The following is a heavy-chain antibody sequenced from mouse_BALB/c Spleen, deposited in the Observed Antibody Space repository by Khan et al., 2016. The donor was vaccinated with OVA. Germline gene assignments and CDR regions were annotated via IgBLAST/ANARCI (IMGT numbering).Heavy chain of an antibody. CDR1: GYSFTGYF. D-gene: IGHD1-1*01. V-gene: IGHV1-20*02. J-gene: IGHJ2*01. Sequence: EVQLQQSGPELVRPGASVKISCKASGYSFTGYFMNWVMQSHGKSLEWIGRINPHIGETFYNQRFKDKATLTVDESSSTAHMELRSLASEDSAVYYCARIYRSVFDYWGQGTTLTVSS. CDR3: ARIYRSVFDY. CDR2: INPHIGET.